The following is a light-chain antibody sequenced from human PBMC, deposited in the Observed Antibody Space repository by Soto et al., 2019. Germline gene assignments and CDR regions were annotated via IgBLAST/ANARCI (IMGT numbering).Light chain of an antibody. CDR2: WTS. J-gene: IGKJ2*01. CDR3: QQYYSNFKYT. Sequence: DIVMTQSPDSLAVSLGERATINCKSSQSVLYSSNNMNYLAWYQQKPGQPPKLLISWTSARESGVPDRFSGSGSGTDFTLTISSLQAEDVAVYYCQQYYSNFKYTFGQGTKLEI. CDR1: QSVLYSSNNMNY. V-gene: IGKV4-1*01.